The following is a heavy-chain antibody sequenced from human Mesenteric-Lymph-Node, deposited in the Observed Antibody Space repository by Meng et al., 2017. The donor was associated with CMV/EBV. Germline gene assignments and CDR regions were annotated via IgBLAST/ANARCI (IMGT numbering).Heavy chain of an antibody. CDR1: GFTFSSYS. Sequence: GGSLRLSCAASGFTFSSYSMHWVRQAPGKGLEWVAVISYDGSNKFYADSVKGRFTISRDNSKNTLYLQMNSLRVEDTAVYYCAKATEAKSSGSYGLFDSWGQGTLVTVSS. D-gene: IGHD1-26*01. CDR3: AKATEAKSSGSYGLFDS. J-gene: IGHJ4*02. CDR2: ISYDGSNK. V-gene: IGHV3-30*18.